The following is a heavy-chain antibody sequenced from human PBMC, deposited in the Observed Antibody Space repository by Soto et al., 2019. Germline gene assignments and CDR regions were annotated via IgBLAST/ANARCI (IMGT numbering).Heavy chain of an antibody. CDR2: INPNSGNM. Sequence: GASVKVSCKXSGNTFTSYDINWVRQATGHGLEWMGWINPNSGNMGYAQKFQGRVTMTRDTAIRTAYMEVSRLRSDDTAVYYCARGRASGSYYLLDYWGQGTLVTVSS. J-gene: IGHJ4*02. CDR1: GNTFTSYD. V-gene: IGHV1-8*01. D-gene: IGHD3-10*01. CDR3: ARGRASGSYYLLDY.